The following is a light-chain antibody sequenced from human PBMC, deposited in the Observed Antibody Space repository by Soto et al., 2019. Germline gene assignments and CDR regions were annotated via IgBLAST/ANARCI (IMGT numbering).Light chain of an antibody. J-gene: IGLJ1*01. CDR2: SDD. V-gene: IGLV1-44*01. CDR3: GAWDDSLNGHYV. Sequence: QSVLTQTPSASGPPGPRVTISCSGSSANIGSNTDNWYQQLPGTAPKLLIYSDDQRPSGVPDRFSGSKSGTSASLAISGLQSEDEADYYCGAWDDSLNGHYVFGTGTKVTVL. CDR1: SANIGSNT.